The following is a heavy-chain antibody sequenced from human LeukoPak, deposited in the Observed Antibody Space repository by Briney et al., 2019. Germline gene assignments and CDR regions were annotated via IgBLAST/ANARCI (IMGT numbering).Heavy chain of an antibody. D-gene: IGHD5-24*01. CDR2: IYSGGSI. J-gene: IGHJ4*02. CDR3: ARGQMIDY. CDR1: GLTVSSY. V-gene: IGHV3-66*01. Sequence: PGGSLRLSCAASGLTVSSYMSWVRQAPGKGLEWVSVIYSGGSIYYADSVKGRFTISRDKSKNTLYLQMNSLRAEDTAVYFCARGQMIDYWGQGTLVTVSS.